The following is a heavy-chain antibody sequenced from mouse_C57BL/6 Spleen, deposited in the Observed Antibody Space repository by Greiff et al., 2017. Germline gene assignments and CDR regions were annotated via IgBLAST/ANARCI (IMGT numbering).Heavy chain of an antibody. CDR1: GYTFTDYY. J-gene: IGHJ3*01. V-gene: IGHV1-26*01. CDR3: AKWLLRGAY. Sequence: EVQLQQSGPELVKPGASVKISCKASGYTFTDYYMNWVKQSHGKSLEWIGDINPNNGGTSYNQKFKGKATLTVDKSSSTAYMELRSLTSEDSAVYDCAKWLLRGAYWGQGTLVTVSA. D-gene: IGHD2-3*01. CDR2: INPNNGGT.